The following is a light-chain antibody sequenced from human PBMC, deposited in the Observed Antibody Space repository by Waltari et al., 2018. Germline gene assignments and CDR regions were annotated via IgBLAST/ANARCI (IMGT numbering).Light chain of an antibody. V-gene: IGLV3-21*02. J-gene: IGLJ1*01. Sequence: SYVLTQPPSVSVAPGQTARITCGGDNIGSKGVHWYQQKPGQAPVLVVYDASDRPSGIPERFSGSNSGNTATLTISRVEAGDEADYICQVWDLNSDHVFGSGTMLTVL. CDR3: QVWDLNSDHV. CDR1: NIGSKG. CDR2: DAS.